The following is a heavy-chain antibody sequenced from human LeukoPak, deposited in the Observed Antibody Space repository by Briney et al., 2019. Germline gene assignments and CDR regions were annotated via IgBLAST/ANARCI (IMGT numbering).Heavy chain of an antibody. CDR1: GGSISSYY. Sequence: SETLSLTCTVSGGSISSYYWSWIRQPPGKGLEWIGYIHYSGSTHYNPSLKSRVTISVDTSKNQFSLKLSSVTAADTAVYYCARGPYYYGSSACFDYWGQGTLVTVSS. V-gene: IGHV4-59*08. CDR3: ARGPYYYGSSACFDY. CDR2: IHYSGST. J-gene: IGHJ4*02. D-gene: IGHD3-22*01.